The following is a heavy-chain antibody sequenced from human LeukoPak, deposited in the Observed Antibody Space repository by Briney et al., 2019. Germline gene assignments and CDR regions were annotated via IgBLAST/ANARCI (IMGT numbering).Heavy chain of an antibody. D-gene: IGHD3-22*01. CDR3: ARHNSYYYDSSGYYPGDAFDI. CDR1: GDSISSYY. CDR2: IYTSGST. Sequence: PSETLSLTCTVPGDSISSYYWSWIRQPPGKGLEWIGYIYTSGSTNYNPSLKSRVTIAVDTSKNQFSLKQSSVTAADTAVYYCARHNSYYYDSSGYYPGDAFDIWGQGTMVTVSS. V-gene: IGHV4-4*09. J-gene: IGHJ3*02.